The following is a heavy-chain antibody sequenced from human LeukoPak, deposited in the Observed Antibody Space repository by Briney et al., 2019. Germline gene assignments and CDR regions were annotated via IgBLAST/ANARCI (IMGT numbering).Heavy chain of an antibody. V-gene: IGHV4-59*01. D-gene: IGHD4-23*01. J-gene: IGHJ4*02. Sequence: SETLSLTCSVSGTSISTNYWSWIRQPPGKGLECIGYIYYSGSTSYSPSLKSRVTISVDTSKNQFSLKLSSVAAADTAVYYCARRLYGGNFDNWGQGTLVTVSS. CDR3: ARRLYGGNFDN. CDR2: IYYSGST. CDR1: GTSISTNY.